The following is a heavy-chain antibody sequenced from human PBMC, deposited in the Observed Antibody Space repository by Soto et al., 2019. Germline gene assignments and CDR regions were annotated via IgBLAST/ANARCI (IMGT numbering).Heavy chain of an antibody. Sequence: QVQLVESGGGVVLPGRSLRLSCAASGFTFSNYGMHWVRQAPGKGLEWVAVIWYDGSRKYYADSVKGRFTISRDNSKNTLYLQMDSLRAEDSAVCYCARGYGSESCNFDYWGEGTLGTVSS. D-gene: IGHD3-10*01. CDR1: GFTFSNYG. J-gene: IGHJ4*02. V-gene: IGHV3-33*01. CDR3: ARGYGSESCNFDY. CDR2: IWYDGSRK.